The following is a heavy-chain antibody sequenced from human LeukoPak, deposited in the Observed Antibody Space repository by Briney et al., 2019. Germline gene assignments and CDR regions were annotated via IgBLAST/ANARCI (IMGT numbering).Heavy chain of an antibody. CDR2: IYSGGST. V-gene: IGHV3-53*01. CDR3: ASQADLYYGMDV. J-gene: IGHJ6*02. Sequence: GGSLRLSCAASGFTVSSNYLSWVRQAPGKGLEWVSVIYSGGSTYYADSVKGRFTISRDNSKNTLYLQMNSLRAEDTAVYYCASQADLYYGMDVWGQGTTVTVSS. CDR1: GFTVSSNY.